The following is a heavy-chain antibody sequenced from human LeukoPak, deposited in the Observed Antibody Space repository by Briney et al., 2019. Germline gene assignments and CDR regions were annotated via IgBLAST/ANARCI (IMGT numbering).Heavy chain of an antibody. CDR1: GFTFSSYS. J-gene: IGHJ6*02. V-gene: IGHV3-21*01. CDR3: ARGGDFWSGYYGFRGYYYGMDV. Sequence: GGSLRLSCAASGFTFSSYSMNWVRQAPGKGLEWVSSISSSSSYIYYADSVKGRFTISRDNAKNPLYLQMNSLRAEDTAVYYCARGGDFWSGYYGFRGYYYGMDVWGQGTTVTVSS. CDR2: ISSSSSYI. D-gene: IGHD3-3*01.